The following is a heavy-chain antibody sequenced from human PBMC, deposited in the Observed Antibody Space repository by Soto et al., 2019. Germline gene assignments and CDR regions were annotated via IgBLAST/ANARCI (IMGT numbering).Heavy chain of an antibody. CDR3: ARDGTYNWV. V-gene: IGHV3-66*01. J-gene: IGHJ4*02. CDR1: GFTVSHNY. Sequence: EVQLVESGGGLVQPGGSLSLSCAASGFTVSHNYMRWVRQAPGKGLEWVSLIYSGGATYYADSVKGRFTISRDNSKNTLYLQMISLRAEDTAVYYCARDGTYNWVGGQGILVTVSS. D-gene: IGHD1-1*01. CDR2: IYSGGAT.